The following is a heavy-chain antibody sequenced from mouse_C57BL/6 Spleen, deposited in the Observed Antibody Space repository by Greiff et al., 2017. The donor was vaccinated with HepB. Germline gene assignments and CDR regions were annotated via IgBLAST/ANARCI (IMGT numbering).Heavy chain of an antibody. Sequence: VQLQQSGSELRSPGSSVKLSCKDFDSEVFPIAYMSWVRQKPGHGFEWIGGILPSIGRTIYGEKFEDKATLDADTLSNTAYLELNSLTSEDSAIYYCARDYDYSSYWYFDVWGTGTTVTVSS. V-gene: IGHV15-2*01. J-gene: IGHJ1*03. CDR2: ILPSIGRT. CDR3: ARDYDYSSYWYFDV. CDR1: DSEVFPIAY. D-gene: IGHD2-4*01.